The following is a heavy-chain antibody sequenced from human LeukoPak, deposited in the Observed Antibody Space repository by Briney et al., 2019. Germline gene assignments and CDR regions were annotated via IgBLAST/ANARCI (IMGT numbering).Heavy chain of an antibody. Sequence: GASVKVSCTASGYTFTAFHVHWVRRAPGQGLEWMGWINPNTGATNYPQKFQGRVTMTTDTSISTAYMELSSLRSDDTAFYYCARGEVDTSGWDCFHFWGQGALVTVSS. V-gene: IGHV1-2*02. D-gene: IGHD6-19*01. CDR2: INPNTGAT. CDR3: ARGEVDTSGWDCFHF. CDR1: GYTFTAFH. J-gene: IGHJ4*02.